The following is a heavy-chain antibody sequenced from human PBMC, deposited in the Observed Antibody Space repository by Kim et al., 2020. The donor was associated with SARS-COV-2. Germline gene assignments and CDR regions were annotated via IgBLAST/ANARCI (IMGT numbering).Heavy chain of an antibody. CDR3: ARVGPKYYYGSGSSNWFDP. V-gene: IGHV4-34*01. D-gene: IGHD3-10*01. CDR2: INHSGST. J-gene: IGHJ5*02. Sequence: SETLSLTCAVYGGSFSGYYWSWIRQPPGKGLEWIGEINHSGSTNYNTSLKSRVTISVDTSKNQFSLKLSSVTAADTAVYYCARVGPKYYYGSGSSNWFDPWGQGTLVTVSS. CDR1: GGSFSGYY.